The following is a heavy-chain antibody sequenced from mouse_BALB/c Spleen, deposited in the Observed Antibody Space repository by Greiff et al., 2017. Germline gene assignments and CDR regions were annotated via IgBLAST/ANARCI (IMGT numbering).Heavy chain of an antibody. J-gene: IGHJ1*01. Sequence: QVQLQQPGAELVMPGASVKMSCKASGYTFTDYWMHWVKQRPGQGLEWIGAIDTSDSYTSYNQKFKGKATLTVDESSSTAYMQLSSLTSEDSAVYYCARGGGSSYWYFDVWGAGTTVTVSS. V-gene: IGHV1-69*01. CDR1: GYTFTDYW. CDR3: ARGGGSSYWYFDV. CDR2: IDTSDSYT. D-gene: IGHD1-1*01.